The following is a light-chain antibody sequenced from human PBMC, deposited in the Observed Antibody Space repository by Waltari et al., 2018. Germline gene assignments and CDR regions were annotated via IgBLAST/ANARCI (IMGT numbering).Light chain of an antibody. J-gene: IGKJ1*01. CDR2: KVS. V-gene: IGKV2-30*02. CDR3: MLGTHWPWT. CDR1: QSLVHSDGNTY. Sequence: DAVMTQSPLSLPVTLGQTASISCRSSQSLVHSDGNTYLNWIHQRPGQSPRRLIYKVSSRDSGVPDRFNGSGSGTDFTLKISRVEAEDVGVYFCMLGTHWPWTFGQGTKVEIK.